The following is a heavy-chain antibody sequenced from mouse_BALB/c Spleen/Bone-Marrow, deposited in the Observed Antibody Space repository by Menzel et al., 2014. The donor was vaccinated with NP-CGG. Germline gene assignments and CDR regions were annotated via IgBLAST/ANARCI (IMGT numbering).Heavy chain of an antibody. CDR1: GYTFTDYE. CDR3: TSFAWFAY. J-gene: IGHJ3*01. Sequence: QVQLKQSGAELVRPGASVTLSCKASGYTFTDYEMHWVKQTPVHGLEWIGAIDPETGGTAYNQKFKGKATLTADKSSSAAHMELRTLTSEDSAVYYCTSFAWFAYWGQGTLVSVSA. CDR2: IDPETGGT. V-gene: IGHV1-15*01.